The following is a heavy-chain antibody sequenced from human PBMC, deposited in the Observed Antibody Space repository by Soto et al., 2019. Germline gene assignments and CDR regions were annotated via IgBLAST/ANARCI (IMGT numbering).Heavy chain of an antibody. Sequence: PGGSLRLSCAASGFTFSSYSMNWVRQAPGKGLEWVSYISSSSSTIYYADSVKGRFTISRDNAKNSLYLQMNSLRAEDTAVYYCAREADYVNWFDPWGQGTRVTVAS. V-gene: IGHV3-48*01. CDR3: AREADYVNWFDP. CDR1: GFTFSSYS. D-gene: IGHD4-17*01. J-gene: IGHJ5*02. CDR2: ISSSSSTI.